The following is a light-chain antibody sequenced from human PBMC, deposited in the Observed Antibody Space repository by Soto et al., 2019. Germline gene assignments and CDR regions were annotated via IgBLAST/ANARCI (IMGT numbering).Light chain of an antibody. V-gene: IGKV1-39*01. Sequence: DIQMTQSPSSQSASVGDRVTITCRAGQSINSYLNWYQQKPGKAPKLLIYTASNLQSGVPSRFSGSGSGTQFTLTISSLQPEDFATYYCQQTYSAPQTFGQGTKVEI. CDR3: QQTYSAPQT. CDR1: QSINSY. CDR2: TAS. J-gene: IGKJ1*01.